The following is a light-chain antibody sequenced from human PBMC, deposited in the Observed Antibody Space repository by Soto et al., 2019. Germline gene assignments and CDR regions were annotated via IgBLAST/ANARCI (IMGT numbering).Light chain of an antibody. CDR2: DVS. J-gene: IGLJ1*01. Sequence: QSVLTQPASVSGSPGQSITISCTGTSSDVGGYNHVSWYQHHPGKAPKVIIYDVSNRPSGVSNRFSGSKSGNTASLTFFGLQAEDEADYYCSSYTSSSTYVFGTGTKVTVL. V-gene: IGLV2-14*03. CDR1: SSDVGGYNH. CDR3: SSYTSSSTYV.